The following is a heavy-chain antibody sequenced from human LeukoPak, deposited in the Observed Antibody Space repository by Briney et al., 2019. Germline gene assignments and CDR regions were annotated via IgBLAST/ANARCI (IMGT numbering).Heavy chain of an antibody. J-gene: IGHJ4*02. CDR1: GFSFKSYS. Sequence: GGSLRPSCAAAGFSFKSYSMNWVRQAPGKGLEWVSFITSTSSDLFYADSVKGRFTVSRDNARNSLYLQMNNLRAEDTAVYYCARAAGHYFDYWGQGSLVTVSS. CDR2: ITSTSSDL. D-gene: IGHD3-10*01. V-gene: IGHV3-21*01. CDR3: ARAAGHYFDY.